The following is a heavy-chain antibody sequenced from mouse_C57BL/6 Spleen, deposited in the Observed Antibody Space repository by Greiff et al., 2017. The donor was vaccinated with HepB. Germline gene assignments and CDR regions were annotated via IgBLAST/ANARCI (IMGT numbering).Heavy chain of an antibody. CDR2: ISYDGSN. CDR3: ARRENGYHWYFDV. Sequence: EVHLVESGPGLVKPSQSLSLTCSVTGYSITSGYYWNWIRQFPGNKLEWMGYISYDGSNNYNPSLKNRISITRDTSKNQFFLKLNSVTTEDTATYYCARRENGYHWYFDVWGTGTTVTVSS. D-gene: IGHD2-2*01. V-gene: IGHV3-6*01. CDR1: GYSITSGYY. J-gene: IGHJ1*03.